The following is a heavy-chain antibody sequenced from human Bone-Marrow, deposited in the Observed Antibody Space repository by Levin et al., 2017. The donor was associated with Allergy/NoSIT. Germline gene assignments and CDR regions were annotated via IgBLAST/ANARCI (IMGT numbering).Heavy chain of an antibody. CDR2: IYSGGST. D-gene: IGHD3-10*01. V-gene: IGHV3-53*01. J-gene: IGHJ4*02. CDR1: GFTVSSNY. CDR3: ARGWFGELLPH. Sequence: GESLKISCAASGFTVSSNYMSWVRKAPGKGPEWVPVIYSGGSTYYADSVKGRFTISRDNSKNTLYLQMNSLRAEDTAVYYCARGWFGELLPHWRQGTLVTVSS.